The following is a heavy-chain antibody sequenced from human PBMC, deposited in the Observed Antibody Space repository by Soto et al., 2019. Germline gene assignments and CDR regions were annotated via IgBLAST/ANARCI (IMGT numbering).Heavy chain of an antibody. Sequence: GGSLRLSCAASGFTVSSNYMSWVRQAPGKGLEWVSVIYSGGSTYYADSVKGRFTISRDTSKNTLYLQMNSLRAEDTAVYYCASSGIAVAGYYYYGMDVWGQGTTVTVSS. CDR1: GFTVSSNY. J-gene: IGHJ6*02. V-gene: IGHV3-66*01. D-gene: IGHD6-19*01. CDR2: IYSGGST. CDR3: ASSGIAVAGYYYYGMDV.